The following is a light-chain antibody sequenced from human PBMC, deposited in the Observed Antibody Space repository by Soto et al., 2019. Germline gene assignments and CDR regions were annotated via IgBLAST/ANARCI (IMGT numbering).Light chain of an antibody. Sequence: EIVLTQSPGTLSLSPGERATLSCRASQSVSSSYLAWYQHKPGQAPRLLIYGASSRATGIPDRFSGSGSGTDFILTISRLEPEDFAVYYGQQYGSSLGTFGQGTKLEIK. CDR3: QQYGSSLGT. CDR2: GAS. CDR1: QSVSSSY. V-gene: IGKV3-20*01. J-gene: IGKJ2*01.